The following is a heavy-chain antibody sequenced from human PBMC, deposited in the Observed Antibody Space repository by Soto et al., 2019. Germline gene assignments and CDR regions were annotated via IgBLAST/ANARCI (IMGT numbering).Heavy chain of an antibody. V-gene: IGHV4-30-4*01. CDR2: IYYSGST. J-gene: IGHJ6*02. CDR3: ASLGYCSSTSCQRVYYGMDV. CDR1: GGSISSGDYY. D-gene: IGHD2-2*01. Sequence: PSETLSLTCTVSGGSISSGDYYWSWIRQPPGKGLEWIGYIYYSGSTYYNPSLKSRVTISVDTSKNQFSLKLSSVTAADTAVYYCASLGYCSSTSCQRVYYGMDVWGQGTTVTVSS.